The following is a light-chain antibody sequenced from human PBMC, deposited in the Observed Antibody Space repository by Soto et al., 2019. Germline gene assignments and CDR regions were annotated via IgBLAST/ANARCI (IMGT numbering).Light chain of an antibody. Sequence: DILLTQSPATLSASPGDRATISCRASQSVNTNLAWYQQKPGSAAKSLLYSASSVQRGVPSRFSGSGSGTDFTLTISSLQPEDFASYYCQQLSNSPRTFGQGTKVDIK. CDR1: QSVNTN. J-gene: IGKJ1*01. V-gene: IGKV1-9*01. CDR2: SAS. CDR3: QQLSNSPRT.